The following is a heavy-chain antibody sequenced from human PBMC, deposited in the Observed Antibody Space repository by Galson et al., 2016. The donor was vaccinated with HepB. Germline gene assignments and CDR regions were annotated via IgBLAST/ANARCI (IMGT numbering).Heavy chain of an antibody. CDR3: ARELFGRGMDV. Sequence: SVKVSCKASGYTFTSYGMHWVRQAPGQRLEWMGWIDGGNGNTKNSQNFQGKVTIARDPSASTVYMELSSLRSEDTAVYYCARELFGRGMDVWGQGTTVTVSS. CDR2: IDGGNGNT. D-gene: IGHD3-16*01. CDR1: GYTFTSYG. V-gene: IGHV1-3*01. J-gene: IGHJ6*02.